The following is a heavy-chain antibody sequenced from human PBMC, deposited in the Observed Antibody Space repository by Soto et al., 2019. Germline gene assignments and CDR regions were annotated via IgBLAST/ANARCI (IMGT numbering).Heavy chain of an antibody. V-gene: IGHV3-23*01. D-gene: IGHD3-10*01. CDR1: GFTFSGYA. J-gene: IGHJ4*02. CDR2: ILNTGGDA. Sequence: GGSLRLSCAASGFTFSGYAMSWVRQAPGTGLEWVSVILNTGGDALYADSVEGRFTISRDNFKNTLYLQMNSLRAEDAAIYYCAKASGESYPGSRVFDSWGQGTRVTVSS. CDR3: AKASGESYPGSRVFDS.